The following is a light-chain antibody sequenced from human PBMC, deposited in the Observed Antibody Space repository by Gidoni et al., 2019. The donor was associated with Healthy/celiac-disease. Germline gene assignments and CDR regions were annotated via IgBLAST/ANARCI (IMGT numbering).Light chain of an antibody. Sequence: AIQLTQSPSSLSASVGDRVTITCRASQVISSALAWYQQNPGKAPKLLIYDASSLDSGVPSMFSGSGSGTDFTLPISSLQPEDFATYYCPQFNSYPLTFGGGTKVEIK. CDR1: QVISSA. CDR2: DAS. V-gene: IGKV1-13*02. CDR3: PQFNSYPLT. J-gene: IGKJ4*01.